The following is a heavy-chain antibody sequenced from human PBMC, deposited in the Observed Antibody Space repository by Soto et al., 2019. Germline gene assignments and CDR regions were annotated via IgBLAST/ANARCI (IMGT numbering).Heavy chain of an antibody. CDR1: GFTFDDYG. J-gene: IGHJ4*02. CDR3: ARQFYYDSSGYEYFDY. Sequence: GGSLRLSCAASGFTFDDYGMSWVRQVPGKGLEWVSGINWNGGNSGYADSVKGRFTTSRDNAKNSLYLQMNSLRAEDTALYYCARQFYYDSSGYEYFDYWGQGTPVTVSS. V-gene: IGHV3-20*04. D-gene: IGHD3-22*01. CDR2: INWNGGNS.